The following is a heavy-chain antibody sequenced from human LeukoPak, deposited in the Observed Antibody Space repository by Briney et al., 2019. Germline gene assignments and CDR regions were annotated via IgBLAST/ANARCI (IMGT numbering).Heavy chain of an antibody. CDR3: ARMPIVGARSPFDY. J-gene: IGHJ4*02. CDR1: GGSITSYY. Sequence: SETLSLTCTVSGGSITSYYWSWIRQPPGKGLEWIGYIHYSGSTNYNPSLKSRVTISVDTSKNQFSLKLSSVTAADTAVYYCARMPIVGARSPFDYWGQGTLVTVSS. D-gene: IGHD1-26*01. V-gene: IGHV4-59*01. CDR2: IHYSGST.